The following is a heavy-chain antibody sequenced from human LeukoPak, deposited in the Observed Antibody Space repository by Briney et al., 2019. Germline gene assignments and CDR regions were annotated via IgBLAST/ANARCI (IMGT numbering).Heavy chain of an antibody. V-gene: IGHV3-7*04. CDR3: ARVAAAVPDQ. CDR1: GFTFTTYW. CDR2: IKQDGSEK. D-gene: IGHD6-13*01. Sequence: GGSLRLSCAASGFTFTTYWMSWVRQAPGKGLEWVANIKQDGSEKYYMDSVKGRFTISRDNAKNSPYLQMSSLRAEDTAVYYCARVAAAVPDQWGQGTLVTVSS. J-gene: IGHJ5*02.